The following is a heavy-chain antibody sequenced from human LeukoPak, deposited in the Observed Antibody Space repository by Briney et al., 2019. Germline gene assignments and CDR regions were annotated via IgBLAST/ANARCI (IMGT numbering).Heavy chain of an antibody. Sequence: PGGSLRLSCAASGFTLDDYGMSWVRQAPGKGLEWVSVIYKVGNTFYADFVKGRFTISRDNSKNTLYLQMNSLRAEDTALYYCARGLVVGGTGVWAFDIWGQGTMVTVSS. J-gene: IGHJ3*02. D-gene: IGHD1-26*01. CDR1: GFTLDDYG. CDR3: ARGLVVGGTGVWAFDI. V-gene: IGHV3-66*01. CDR2: IYKVGNT.